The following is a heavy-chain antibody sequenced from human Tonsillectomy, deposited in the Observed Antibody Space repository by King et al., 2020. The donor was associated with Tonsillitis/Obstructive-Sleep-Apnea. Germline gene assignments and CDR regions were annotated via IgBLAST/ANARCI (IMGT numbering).Heavy chain of an antibody. D-gene: IGHD3-22*01. Sequence: VQLVESGGGVVRPGRSLRLSCAASGFTFSSYGMHWVRQAPGKGLEWVAVIWYDGSNKYYGDSVKGRFTISRDNSKNTLDLQMNSLRAEDTAVYYCARVSGYYEGWFDPWGQGTLVTVSS. CDR3: ARVSGYYEGWFDP. J-gene: IGHJ5*02. V-gene: IGHV3-33*01. CDR1: GFTFSSYG. CDR2: IWYDGSNK.